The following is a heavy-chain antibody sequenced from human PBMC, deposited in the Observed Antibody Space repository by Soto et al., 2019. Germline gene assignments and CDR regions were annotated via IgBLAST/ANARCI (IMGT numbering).Heavy chain of an antibody. CDR2: IYSGGST. CDR1: GCTVSSNY. D-gene: IGHD3-10*01. CDR3: ARAIRGVIIGSFET. V-gene: IGHV3-53*04. Sequence: EVQLVDAGGGLVQPGGSLRLSCAASGCTVSSNYMSWVRQAPGKGLEWVSVIYSGGSTYYADSVKGRFTISRHNSKNTLYLQMNSLRAEDTAVYYCARAIRGVIIGSFETWGQGTLVTVSS. J-gene: IGHJ4*02.